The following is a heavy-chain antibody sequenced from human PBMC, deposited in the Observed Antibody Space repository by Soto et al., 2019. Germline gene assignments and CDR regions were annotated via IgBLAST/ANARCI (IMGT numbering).Heavy chain of an antibody. D-gene: IGHD3-22*01. CDR3: ARNGDSSDYRGWFDP. V-gene: IGHV3-66*01. Sequence: LRLSCAASGFTVRSNYMSWGRQAPGKGLEWVSVIYSGGTTYYADSVKGRFTISRDNSKNTLYLQMNSPRAEDTAVYYCARNGDSSDYRGWFDPWGQGTLVTVSS. J-gene: IGHJ5*02. CDR1: GFTVRSNY. CDR2: IYSGGTT.